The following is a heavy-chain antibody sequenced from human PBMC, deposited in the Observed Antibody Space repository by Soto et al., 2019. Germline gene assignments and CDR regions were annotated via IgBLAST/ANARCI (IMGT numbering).Heavy chain of an antibody. CDR3: ARDGALWFGTPPYSYYMDV. D-gene: IGHD3-10*01. Sequence: QVQLVQSGAEVKKPGASVKVSCKASGYTFTSYAMHWVRQAPGQRLEWMGWINAGNGNTKYSQKFQGRVTITRDTSASTAYMELSSLSSEDTAVYYCARDGALWFGTPPYSYYMDVWGKGTTVTVSS. CDR1: GYTFTSYA. CDR2: INAGNGNT. J-gene: IGHJ6*03. V-gene: IGHV1-3*01.